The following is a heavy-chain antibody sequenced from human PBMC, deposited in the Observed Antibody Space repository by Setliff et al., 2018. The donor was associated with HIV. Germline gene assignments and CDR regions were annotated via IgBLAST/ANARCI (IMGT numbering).Heavy chain of an antibody. CDR3: ARDPRFDP. CDR2: VYYSGTT. CDR1: DGSMTSGSYY. Sequence: PSETLSLTCSVSDGSMTSGSYYWGWIRQPPGKGLEWIGSVYYSGTTYYNPSLKSRLTISLDTSQNQFSLKLSSVTAADTAVYYCARDPRFDPWGQGTLVTVSS. V-gene: IGHV4-39*07. J-gene: IGHJ5*02.